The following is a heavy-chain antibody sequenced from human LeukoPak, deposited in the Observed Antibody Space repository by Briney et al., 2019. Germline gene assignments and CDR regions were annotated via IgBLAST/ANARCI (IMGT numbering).Heavy chain of an antibody. J-gene: IGHJ4*02. CDR2: ISSSSSYI. CDR3: ARRTGADIVATTAGPYFDY. Sequence: PGGSLRLSCAASGFTFGSYSMNWVRQAPGKGLEWVSSISSSSSYIYYADSVKGRFTISRDNAKNSPYLQMNSLRAEDTAVYYCARRTGADIVATTAGPYFDYWGQGTLVTVSS. V-gene: IGHV3-21*01. CDR1: GFTFGSYS. D-gene: IGHD5-12*01.